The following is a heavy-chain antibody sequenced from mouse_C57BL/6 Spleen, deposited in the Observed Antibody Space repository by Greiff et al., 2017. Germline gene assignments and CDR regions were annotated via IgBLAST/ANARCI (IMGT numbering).Heavy chain of an antibody. V-gene: IGHV1-52*01. J-gene: IGHJ1*03. CDR3: ARGSSYLYYFYV. Sequence: QVQLQQPGAELVRPGSSVKLSCKASGYTFTSYWMHWVKQRPIQGLEWIGNIDPSDSETHYNQKFKDKATLTVDKSSSTAYMQLSSLTSEDSAVYYCARGSSYLYYFYVWGTGTTVTVSS. CDR2: IDPSDSET. CDR1: GYTFTSYW. D-gene: IGHD1-1*01.